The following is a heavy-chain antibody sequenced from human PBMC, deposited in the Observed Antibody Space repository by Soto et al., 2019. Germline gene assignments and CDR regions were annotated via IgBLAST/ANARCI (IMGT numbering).Heavy chain of an antibody. CDR2: IIPIFGTA. J-gene: IGHJ6*02. Sequence: QVQLVQSGAEVKKPGSSVKVSCKASGGTFSSYAISWVRQAPGQGLEWMGGIIPIFGTANYAQKFQGRVTITADESTSTAYMELSSLRSEDTAVYYCARDNYYDIPSGEHYGMDVWGQGPRSPSP. CDR1: GGTFSSYA. V-gene: IGHV1-69*01. CDR3: ARDNYYDIPSGEHYGMDV. D-gene: IGHD3-22*01.